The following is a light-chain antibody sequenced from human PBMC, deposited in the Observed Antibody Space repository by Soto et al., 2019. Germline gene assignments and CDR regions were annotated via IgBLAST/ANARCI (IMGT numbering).Light chain of an antibody. CDR1: QSVSSN. CDR3: QQYNDWPPKYT. CDR2: DAS. V-gene: IGKV3-15*01. J-gene: IGKJ2*01. Sequence: EIVMTQSPATLSVSPGERANLSCRASQSVSSNLAWYQQKPGQAPRLLIYDASTRATGIPARFSGSGSGTEFTLTISSLQSEDFAAYYCQQYNDWPPKYTFGQGTKLEIK.